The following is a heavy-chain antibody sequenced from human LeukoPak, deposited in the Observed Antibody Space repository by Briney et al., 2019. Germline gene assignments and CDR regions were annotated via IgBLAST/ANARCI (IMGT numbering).Heavy chain of an antibody. J-gene: IGHJ4*02. V-gene: IGHV3-23*01. CDR3: AKDREPTVTVLAY. CDR1: GFTFSSYA. Sequence: PGGSLRLSCAASGFTFSSYAMSWVRQAPRKGLEGVSAISYSGGRRYYADSVKGRFTISRDNSKTTLYLQMNSLRAEDTAVYYCAKDREPTVTVLAYWGQGTLVTVSS. CDR2: ISYSGGRR. D-gene: IGHD4-17*01.